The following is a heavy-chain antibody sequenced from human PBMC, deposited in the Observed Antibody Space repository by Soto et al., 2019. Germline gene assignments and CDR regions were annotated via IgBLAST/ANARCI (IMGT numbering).Heavy chain of an antibody. CDR1: GGTFSSYA. CDR2: IIPIFGTA. Sequence: ASVKVSCKASGGTFSSYAISWVRQAPGQGLEWMGGIIPIFGTANYAQKFQGRVTITADESTSTAYMELSSLRSEDTAVYYCARGSRGVVVVAAQGFDPWGQGILVTVSS. V-gene: IGHV1-69*13. J-gene: IGHJ5*02. CDR3: ARGSRGVVVVAAQGFDP. D-gene: IGHD2-15*01.